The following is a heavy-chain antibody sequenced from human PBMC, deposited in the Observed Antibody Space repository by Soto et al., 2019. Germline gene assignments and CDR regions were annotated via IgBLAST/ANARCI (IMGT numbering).Heavy chain of an antibody. CDR1: GGCINSGGYY. CDR2: IFYSGST. V-gene: IGHV4-31*03. Sequence: QVQLQESGPGLVKPSQTLSLICTVSGGCINSGGYYWNWIRQHPGKGLEWIGYIFYSGSTYYNPFLRRRVTISAETSENQFSLNLSSVTAADTALYFCARGYRQSGYSSSWVFDYWGQGTLVNVSS. D-gene: IGHD6-13*01. CDR3: ARGYRQSGYSSSWVFDY. J-gene: IGHJ4*02.